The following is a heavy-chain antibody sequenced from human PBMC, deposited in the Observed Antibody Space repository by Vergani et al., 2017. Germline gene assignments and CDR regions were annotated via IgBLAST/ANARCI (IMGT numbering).Heavy chain of an antibody. Sequence: EVQLVESGGVVVQPGGSLRLSCAASGFTFDDYAMHWVRQAPGNGLEWVSLTSWDGCSTYYADSVKGRFTISRDNSKNSLYLQMNSLRAEDTALYYCAKVLIIYDSSGALDYWGQGTLVTVSS. CDR2: TSWDGCST. CDR1: GFTFDDYA. CDR3: AKVLIIYDSSGALDY. D-gene: IGHD3-22*01. V-gene: IGHV3-43D*03. J-gene: IGHJ4*02.